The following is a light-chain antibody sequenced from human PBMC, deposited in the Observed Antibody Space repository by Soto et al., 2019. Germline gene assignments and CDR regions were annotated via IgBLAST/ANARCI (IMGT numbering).Light chain of an antibody. J-gene: IGKJ3*01. V-gene: IGKV3-11*01. CDR3: QHRSNWLGT. CDR1: QSVGSF. Sequence: EIVLTQSPATLSLSPGERATLSCRASQSVGSFLAWYQQKSGQAPRLLIYDASNRAPGIPARFSGSGSGTAFTLTISSLEPEDFAVYLCQHRSNWLGTFGPGTKVNIK. CDR2: DAS.